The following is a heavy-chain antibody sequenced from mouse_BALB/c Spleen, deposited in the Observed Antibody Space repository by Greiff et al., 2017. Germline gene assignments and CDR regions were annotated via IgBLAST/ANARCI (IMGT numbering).Heavy chain of an antibody. J-gene: IGHJ1*01. Sequence: QVQLQQSGAELVRPGTSVKVSCKASGYAFTNYLIEWVKQRPGQGLEWIGVINPGSGGTNYNEKFKGKATLTADKSSSTAYMQLSSLTSDDSAVYYCARRYGSSHWYFDVWGAGTTVTVSS. V-gene: IGHV1-54*01. D-gene: IGHD1-1*01. CDR2: INPGSGGT. CDR3: ARRYGSSHWYFDV. CDR1: GYAFTNYL.